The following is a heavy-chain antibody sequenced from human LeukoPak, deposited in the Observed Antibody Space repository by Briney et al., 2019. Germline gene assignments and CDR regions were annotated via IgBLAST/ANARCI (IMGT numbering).Heavy chain of an antibody. Sequence: GGSLRLSCAASGFTFSSYAMHWVRQAPGKGLEWVAVISYDGSNKYYADSVKGRFTISRDNSKNTLYLQMNSLRAEDTAVYYCAGEALTTAFDYWGQGTLVTVSS. V-gene: IGHV3-30-3*01. CDR1: GFTFSSYA. CDR3: AGEALTTAFDY. D-gene: IGHD4/OR15-4a*01. J-gene: IGHJ4*02. CDR2: ISYDGSNK.